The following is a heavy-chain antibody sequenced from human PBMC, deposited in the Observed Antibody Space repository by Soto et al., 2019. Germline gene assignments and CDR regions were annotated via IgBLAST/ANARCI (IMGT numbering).Heavy chain of an antibody. CDR1: GFTFSSDW. CDR2: INSDGSST. V-gene: IGHV3-74*01. D-gene: IGHD3-3*01. Sequence: EGQLVESGGGLVQPGGALRLSCAASGFTFSSDWMHWVRQAPGKGLVWVSRINSDGSSTSYADSVKGRFTISRDNAKNTLYLQMNRLRAEDTAVYYCARAGYYDFWSGPFYYYYYMDVWGKVTTVTVSS. J-gene: IGHJ6*03. CDR3: ARAGYYDFWSGPFYYYYYMDV.